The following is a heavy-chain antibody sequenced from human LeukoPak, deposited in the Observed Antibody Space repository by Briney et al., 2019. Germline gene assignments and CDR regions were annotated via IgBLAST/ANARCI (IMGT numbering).Heavy chain of an antibody. CDR2: MSYGGDT. CDR3: VRRLSYYFGVDV. J-gene: IGHJ6*02. Sequence: SETLSLTCTVSGGSISNDGYFWGWIRQPPGKGLEWIGSMSYGGDTYYSPALKSRLTISVDPPKNPFSLKLRSVTAADTAVYHCVRRLSYYFGVDVWGQGATVIVSS. CDR1: GGSISNDGYF. V-gene: IGHV4-39*01.